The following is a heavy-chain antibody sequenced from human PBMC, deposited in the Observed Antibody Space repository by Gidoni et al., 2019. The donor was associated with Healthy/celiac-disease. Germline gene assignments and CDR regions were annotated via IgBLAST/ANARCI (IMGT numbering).Heavy chain of an antibody. CDR2: IYYSGST. CDR1: GCSISSGGYY. Sequence: HVQLQESGTGPAKPAPTLSLTCTVSGCSISSGGYYWSWIRQHPGKGLEWIGYIYYSGSTYYNTSLKSRVTISVDTSKNQFSLKLSSVTAADTAVYYCARGLGTTVTTFSYFQHWGQGTLVTVSS. J-gene: IGHJ1*01. CDR3: ARGLGTTVTTFSYFQH. V-gene: IGHV4-31*03. D-gene: IGHD4-17*01.